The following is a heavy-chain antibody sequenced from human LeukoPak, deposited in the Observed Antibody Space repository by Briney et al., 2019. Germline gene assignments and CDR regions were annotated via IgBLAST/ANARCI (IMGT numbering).Heavy chain of an antibody. D-gene: IGHD6-13*01. J-gene: IGHJ4*02. V-gene: IGHV1-3*01. CDR2: INAGNGNT. Sequence: ASVKVSCKASGYTFTSYAMHWVRQAPGQRLEWMGWINAGNGNTKYSQKFQGRVTITRGTSASTAYMELSSLRSEDTAVYYCARGVAAAGTAFDYWGQGTLVTVSS. CDR1: GYTFTSYA. CDR3: ARGVAAAGTAFDY.